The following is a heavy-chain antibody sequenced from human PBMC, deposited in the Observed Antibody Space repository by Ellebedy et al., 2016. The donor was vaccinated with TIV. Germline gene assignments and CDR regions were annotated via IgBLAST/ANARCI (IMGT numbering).Heavy chain of an antibody. Sequence: GGSLRLXXAASGFTLSSYSMIWVRQAPGKGLECVSYLSSSGGTIYYGDSVKGRFTISRDNAKNSLYLQMNSLRAEDTAVYYCVRGFHGRVYDSALYYPGYWGQGTLVAVSS. CDR1: GFTLSSYS. CDR3: VRGFHGRVYDSALYYPGY. V-gene: IGHV3-48*04. CDR2: LSSSGGTI. D-gene: IGHD3-22*01. J-gene: IGHJ4*02.